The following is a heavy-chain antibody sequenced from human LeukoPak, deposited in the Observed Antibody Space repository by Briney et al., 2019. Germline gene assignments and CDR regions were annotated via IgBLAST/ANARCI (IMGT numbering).Heavy chain of an antibody. J-gene: IGHJ6*03. Sequence: ASVKVSCKASGYTFTSYDINWVRQATGQGLEWMGWMNPNSGNTGYAQKFQGRVTMTRNTSISTAYMELSSLRSEDTAVYYCARGGIAAPLAHYYYYYYMDVWGQGTLVTVSS. CDR1: GYTFTSYD. CDR3: ARGGIAAPLAHYYYYYYMDV. CDR2: MNPNSGNT. D-gene: IGHD6-13*01. V-gene: IGHV1-8*01.